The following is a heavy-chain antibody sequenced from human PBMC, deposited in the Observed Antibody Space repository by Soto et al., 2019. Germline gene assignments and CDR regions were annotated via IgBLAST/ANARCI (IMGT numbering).Heavy chain of an antibody. CDR3: ARGVRTGFYGMDV. CDR2: IIPIFGTS. V-gene: IGHV1-69*01. Sequence: QVQLVQSGAEVKKPGSSVKVSCKASGGTLSNYALSWVRQAPGQGLEWVGGIIPIFGTSNYAQNFQGRVTITADESTSTAYMELSSLRSEDKAGYYCARGVRTGFYGMDVWGQETTVTFSS. D-gene: IGHD3-10*01. CDR1: GGTLSNYA. J-gene: IGHJ6*02.